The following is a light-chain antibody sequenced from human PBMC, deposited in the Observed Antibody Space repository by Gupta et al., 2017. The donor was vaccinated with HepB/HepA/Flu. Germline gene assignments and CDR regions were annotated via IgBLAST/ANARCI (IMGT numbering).Light chain of an antibody. J-gene: IGLJ2*01. CDR3: NCRDSIENHVL. CDR2: GNN. Sequence: SSELTQDPAVSVALGQTVRITCQGDSLRSFHASWYHQKPGQAPLLVIYGNNNRPSGIPERFSGSKSGSTASLTITGVQAEDEGDYYCNCRDSIENHVLFGGGTKLTVL. V-gene: IGLV3-19*01. CDR1: SLRSFH.